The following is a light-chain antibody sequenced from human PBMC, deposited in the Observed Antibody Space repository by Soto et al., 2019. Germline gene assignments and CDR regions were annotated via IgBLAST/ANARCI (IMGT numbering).Light chain of an antibody. CDR2: GAS. J-gene: IGKJ4*01. CDR1: QGISNF. V-gene: IGKV1-16*02. CDR3: QQYHSFPVT. Sequence: DLQMTPSPSSVSASVGDTVTITCRASQGISNFLAWLQQKPGKAPKSLIYGASSLQSGVPSNFSGSGSDTDFTLTISSLQPEDSATYFCQQYHSFPVTFGGGTNVVIK.